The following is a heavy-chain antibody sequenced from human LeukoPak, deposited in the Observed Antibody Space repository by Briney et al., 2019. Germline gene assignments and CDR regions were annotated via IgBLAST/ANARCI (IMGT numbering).Heavy chain of an antibody. D-gene: IGHD1-14*01. V-gene: IGHV4-39*01. Sequence: PSETLSLTCTVSGGSISSTTYYWDWIRQPPGKGLEWIGSIYYSGSTYYNPSLKSRVTISVDTCRNQFSLKLSSVTAADTAVYYCANNRGDYWGQGTLVTVSS. CDR3: ANNRGDY. CDR2: IYYSGST. J-gene: IGHJ4*02. CDR1: GGSISSTTYY.